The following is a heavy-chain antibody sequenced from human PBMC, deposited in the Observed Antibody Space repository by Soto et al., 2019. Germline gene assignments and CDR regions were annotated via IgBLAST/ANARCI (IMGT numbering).Heavy chain of an antibody. V-gene: IGHV4-31*03. Sequence: SETLSLTCTVSGGSISSGGYYWSWIRQHPGKGLEWIGYIYYSGSTYYNPSLKSRVTISVDTSKNQFSLKLSSVTAADTAVYYCARVPAASYYYYYYGMDVWGQGTTVTVSS. D-gene: IGHD2-2*01. CDR1: GGSISSGGYY. CDR2: IYYSGST. J-gene: IGHJ6*02. CDR3: ARVPAASYYYYYYGMDV.